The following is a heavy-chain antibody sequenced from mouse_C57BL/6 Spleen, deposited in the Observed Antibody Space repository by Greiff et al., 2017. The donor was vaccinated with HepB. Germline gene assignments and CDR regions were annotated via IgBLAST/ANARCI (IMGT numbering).Heavy chain of an antibody. J-gene: IGHJ4*01. CDR3: ARCVCEVVANYYALDY. Sequence: QVQLQQSGPELVKPGASVKISCKASGYTFSSYWMNWVKQRPGKGLEWIGRIDPGDGDTNYNGKFKGKATLTADKSSSTAYMQLSSLTSEDSAVYCGARCVCEVVANYYALDYWGQGTSVTVSS. CDR1: GYTFSSYW. CDR2: IDPGDGDT. D-gene: IGHD1-1*01. V-gene: IGHV1-82*01.